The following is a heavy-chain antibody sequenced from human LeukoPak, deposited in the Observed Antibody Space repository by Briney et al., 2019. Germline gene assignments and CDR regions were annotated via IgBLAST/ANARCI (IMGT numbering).Heavy chain of an antibody. CDR2: IIPIFGTA. CDR3: ARGSYDLTHFQH. CDR1: GGTFSSYA. J-gene: IGHJ1*01. D-gene: IGHD5-12*01. V-gene: IGHV1-69*01. Sequence: SVKVSCKASGGTFSSYAISWVRQAPGQGLEWMGGIIPIFGTANYAQKFQGRVTITADESTSTAYMELSSLRSEDTAVYYCARGSYDLTHFQHWGQGTLVTVSP.